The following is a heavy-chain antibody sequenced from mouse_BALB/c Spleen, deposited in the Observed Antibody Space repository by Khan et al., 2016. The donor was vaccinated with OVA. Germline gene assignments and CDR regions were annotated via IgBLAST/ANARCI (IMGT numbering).Heavy chain of an antibody. Sequence: QVQLQQPGPELVKPGASLRISCKASGYAFTTYYIHWVRQRPGQGLEWIGWIYPGNVNTKYNEKFKGKATLTADKSSSTVYMQLISLTSEDSAVYFCARDDYFVGDAMDYWGQGTSVTVSS. CDR2: IYPGNVNT. V-gene: IGHV1S56*01. CDR3: ARDDYFVGDAMDY. J-gene: IGHJ4*01. D-gene: IGHD2-4*01. CDR1: GYAFTTYY.